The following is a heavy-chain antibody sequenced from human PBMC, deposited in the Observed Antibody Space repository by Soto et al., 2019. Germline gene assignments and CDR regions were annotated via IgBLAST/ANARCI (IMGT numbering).Heavy chain of an antibody. Sequence: EVQLVESGGGLVQPGGTLRLSCAASGFIFSNYEMNWVRQAPGKGLQWVSFITPTGNKIYYGESVKGRFNISRDNDKNTVFLQMHSLTAEDPAVYFRAISSSRFTAPESWGQGVMVNV. V-gene: IGHV3-48*03. J-gene: IGHJ5*02. CDR3: AISSSRFTAPES. CDR2: ITPTGNKI. D-gene: IGHD2-21*02. CDR1: GFIFSNYE.